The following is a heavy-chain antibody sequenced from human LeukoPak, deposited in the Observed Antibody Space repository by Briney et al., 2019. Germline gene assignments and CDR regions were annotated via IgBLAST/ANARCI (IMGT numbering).Heavy chain of an antibody. CDR1: GGSISSYY. D-gene: IGHD3-22*01. CDR3: ARVHYYDSSGHGYGMRTGAFDI. J-gene: IGHJ3*02. V-gene: IGHV4-59*01. Sequence: PSETLSLTCTVSGGSISSYYWSWIRQPPGKGLEWIGYIYYSGSTNYNPSLKSRVTISVDTSKNQFSLKLSSVTAADTAVYYCARVHYYDSSGHGYGMRTGAFDIWGQGTMVTVSS. CDR2: IYYSGST.